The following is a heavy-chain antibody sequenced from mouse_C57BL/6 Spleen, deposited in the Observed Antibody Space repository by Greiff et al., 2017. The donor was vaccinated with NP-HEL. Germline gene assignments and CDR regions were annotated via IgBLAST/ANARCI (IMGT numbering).Heavy chain of an antibody. J-gene: IGHJ4*01. CDR3: AREGVIYYGTYYYAMDY. Sequence: DVHLVESGGGLVKPGGSLKLSCAASGFTFSDYGMHWVRQAPEKGLEWVAYISSGSSTIYYADTVKGRFTISRDNAKNTLFLQMTSLRSEDTAMYYCAREGVIYYGTYYYAMDYWGQGTSVTVSS. CDR1: GFTFSDYG. D-gene: IGHD2-1*01. V-gene: IGHV5-17*01. CDR2: ISSGSSTI.